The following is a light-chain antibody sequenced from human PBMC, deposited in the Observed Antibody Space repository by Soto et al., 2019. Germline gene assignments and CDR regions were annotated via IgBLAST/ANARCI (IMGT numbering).Light chain of an antibody. Sequence: QSVLAQPASVSGSPGQSITIPCTGTTSDIGAYDYVSWYQQHPGKVPKLVIYSVSNRPSGVSYRFSGSKSGNTASLTISGLQADDEADYYCISYTVSRSYVFGPGTKVTVL. CDR3: ISYTVSRSYV. J-gene: IGLJ1*01. CDR1: TSDIGAYDY. V-gene: IGLV2-14*03. CDR2: SVS.